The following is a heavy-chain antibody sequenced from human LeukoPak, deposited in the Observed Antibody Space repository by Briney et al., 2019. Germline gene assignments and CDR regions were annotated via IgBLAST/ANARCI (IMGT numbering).Heavy chain of an antibody. J-gene: IGHJ4*02. CDR2: FSRSGPDT. Sequence: GGSLGLSCAASGFTFGSSAMGWVRQAPGKGPEWVSTFSRSGPDTYYADSVKGRFTIFRDNSKNTLYLQMNSLRAEDTAVYYCAKGSLGSWYYFDYWGRGTLVTVSS. CDR3: AKGSLGSWYYFDY. CDR1: GFTFGSSA. V-gene: IGHV3-23*01. D-gene: IGHD6-13*01.